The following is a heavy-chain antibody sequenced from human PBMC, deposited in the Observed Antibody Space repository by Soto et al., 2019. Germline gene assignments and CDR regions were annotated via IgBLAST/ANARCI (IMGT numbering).Heavy chain of an antibody. CDR3: AREGPATIDYYYYYYMDV. Sequence: ASVKVSCKASGYTFTSYDINWVRQATGQGLEWMGWMNPNSGNTGYAQKFQGRVTMTRNTSISTAYMELGSLRSEDTAVYYCAREGPATIDYYYYYYMDVWGKGTTVTVSS. CDR1: GYTFTSYD. J-gene: IGHJ6*03. D-gene: IGHD2-2*01. CDR2: MNPNSGNT. V-gene: IGHV1-8*01.